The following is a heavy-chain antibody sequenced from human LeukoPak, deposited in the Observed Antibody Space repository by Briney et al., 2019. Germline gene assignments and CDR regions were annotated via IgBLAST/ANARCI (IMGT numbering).Heavy chain of an antibody. CDR3: AAPSGPTYYSPVDF. CDR1: GAPITTSNHY. D-gene: IGHD1-26*01. J-gene: IGHJ6*02. Sequence: ASETLSLTCTVSGAPITTSNHYWGWIRQTPGKTLEWIANIYYSGHTLYNPSLKSRALISVDTSSNQFSLRLTSVTAADTAVYYCAAPSGPTYYSPVDFWGQGTTVTVSS. CDR2: IYYSGHT. V-gene: IGHV4-39*01.